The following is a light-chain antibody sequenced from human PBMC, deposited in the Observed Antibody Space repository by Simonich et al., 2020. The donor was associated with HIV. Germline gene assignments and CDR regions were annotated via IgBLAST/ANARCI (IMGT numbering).Light chain of an antibody. V-gene: IGKV3-20*01. CDR2: GAS. Sequence: EIVLTQSPGTLSLSPGESATLSCRASQSVSSSYLAWHQQKPGQAPRLLIYGASSRATGIPDRLSGSGSGADFTLTISRLEPEDFAVYYCQQHGASSITFGQGTRLEIK. J-gene: IGKJ5*01. CDR3: QQHGASSIT. CDR1: QSVSSSY.